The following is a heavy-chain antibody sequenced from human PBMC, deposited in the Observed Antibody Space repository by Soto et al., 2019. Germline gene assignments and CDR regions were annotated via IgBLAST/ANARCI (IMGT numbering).Heavy chain of an antibody. D-gene: IGHD6-13*01. J-gene: IGHJ6*02. CDR1: GGSISSSSYY. V-gene: IGHV4-39*01. CDR2: IYYSGST. CDR3: ARLTIAAAGIYYYYYGMDV. Sequence: PSETLSFTCTVSGGSISSSSYYWGWIRQPPGKGLEWIGSIYYSGSTYYNPSLKSRVTISVDTSKNQFPLKLSSVTAADTAVYYCARLTIAAAGIYYYYYGMDVWGQGTTVTVSS.